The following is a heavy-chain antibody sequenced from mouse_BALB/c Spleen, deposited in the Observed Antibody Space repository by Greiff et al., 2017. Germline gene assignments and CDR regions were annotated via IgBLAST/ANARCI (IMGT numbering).Heavy chain of an antibody. Sequence: EVKVVESGGDLVKPGGSLKLSCAASGFTFSSYGMSWVRQTPDKRLEWVATISSGGSYTYYPDSVKGRFTISRDNAKNTLYLQMSSLKSEDTAMYYCARYYYGSSHYAMDYWGQGTSVTVSS. CDR3: ARYYYGSSHYAMDY. V-gene: IGHV5-6*01. CDR1: GFTFSSYG. CDR2: ISSGGSYT. J-gene: IGHJ4*01. D-gene: IGHD1-1*01.